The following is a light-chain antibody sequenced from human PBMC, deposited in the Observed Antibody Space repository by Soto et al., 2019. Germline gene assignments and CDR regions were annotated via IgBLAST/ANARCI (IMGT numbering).Light chain of an antibody. Sequence: QSALTQPSSVSGSTVQSITITCTGTSSDVGAYNYVSWYQQHPGKDPKLMIYEVSNRPSGVSNRFSGSKSGNTASLTISGLQAEDEADYYCSSYTTSSTRVFGTGTKVTVL. J-gene: IGLJ1*01. CDR2: EVS. V-gene: IGLV2-14*01. CDR3: SSYTTSSTRV. CDR1: SSDVGAYNY.